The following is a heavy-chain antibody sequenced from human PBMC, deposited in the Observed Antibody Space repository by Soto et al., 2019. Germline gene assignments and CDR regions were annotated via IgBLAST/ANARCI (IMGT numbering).Heavy chain of an antibody. CDR2: IKSKGGGGTA. V-gene: IGHV3-15*01. D-gene: IGHD6-13*01. J-gene: IGHJ6*02. CDR3: IWQQDFYYGRAV. Sequence: RLSCAASAFTVSSTYMSWVRQAPGKEQERVGLIKSKGGGGTADYAAPVKGRFIISRDDSKNTIYLQMNSLKPEDTALYYCIWQQDFYYGRAVWGQGTTVTVSS. CDR1: AFTVSSTY.